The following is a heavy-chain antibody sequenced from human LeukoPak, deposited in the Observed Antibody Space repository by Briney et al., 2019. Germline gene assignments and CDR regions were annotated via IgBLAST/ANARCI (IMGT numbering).Heavy chain of an antibody. V-gene: IGHV4-59*01. Sequence: SETLSLTCTVSGGSISSYYWSWIRQPPGKGLEWIGYIYYSVSTNYNPSLKSRVTISVDTSKNQFSLKLSSVTAADTAVYYCARESGVYYFDYWGQGTLVTVSS. D-gene: IGHD1-26*01. CDR3: ARESGVYYFDY. CDR1: GGSISSYY. CDR2: IYYSVST. J-gene: IGHJ4*02.